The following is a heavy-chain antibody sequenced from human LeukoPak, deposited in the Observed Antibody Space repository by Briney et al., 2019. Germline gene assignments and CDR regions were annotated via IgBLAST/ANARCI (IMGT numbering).Heavy chain of an antibody. CDR1: GGSISSYY. CDR2: IYYSGST. J-gene: IGHJ4*02. V-gene: IGHV4-59*01. Sequence: PSETLSLTCPVSGGSISSYYWSWIRQPPGKGLEWIGYIYYSGSTNYNPSLKSRVTISVDTSKNQFSLKLSSVTAADTAVYYCARLPRSRYYYDSSGYYFDYWGQGTLVTVSS. CDR3: ARLPRSRYYYDSSGYYFDY. D-gene: IGHD3-22*01.